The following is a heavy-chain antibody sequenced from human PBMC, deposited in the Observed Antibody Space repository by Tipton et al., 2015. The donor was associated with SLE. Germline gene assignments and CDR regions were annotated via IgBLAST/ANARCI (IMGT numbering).Heavy chain of an antibody. V-gene: IGHV4-59*11. D-gene: IGHD3-9*01. CDR2: IYYSGST. J-gene: IGHJ5*02. Sequence: TLSLTCTVSGGSISSHYWSWIRQPPGKGLEWIGYIYYSGSTNYNPSLKSRVTISVDTSKTQFSLKLRSVTAADTAVYYCAKDAHYNWLISGNWFDPWGQGSLVTVSS. CDR3: AKDAHYNWLISGNWFDP. CDR1: GGSISSHY.